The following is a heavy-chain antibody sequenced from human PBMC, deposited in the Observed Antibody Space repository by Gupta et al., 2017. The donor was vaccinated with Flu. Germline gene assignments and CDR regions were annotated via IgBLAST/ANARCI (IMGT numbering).Heavy chain of an antibody. CDR3: ATSTVAGGVSWKDLAFDI. J-gene: IGHJ3*02. CDR1: VGSFSSYT. Sequence: HVQLVQSGSEVKKPGSSVTVSCKSSVGSFSSYTISWVRQAPGQGIECVGGIYPIFDATNHAQKFQGRVTITADKSTGTAYMELSSLRSDDTAMYYCATSTVAGGVSWKDLAFDIWGKGTMVTGSS. V-gene: IGHV1-69*06. D-gene: IGHD6-19*01. CDR2: IYPIFDAT.